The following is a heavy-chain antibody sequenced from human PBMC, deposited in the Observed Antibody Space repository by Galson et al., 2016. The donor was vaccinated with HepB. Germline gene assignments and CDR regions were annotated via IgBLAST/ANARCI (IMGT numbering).Heavy chain of an antibody. V-gene: IGHV3-48*02. CDR3: ARETHLGTAPGYYGMDV. J-gene: IGHJ6*02. CDR2: ITKDSSTV. D-gene: IGHD1-1*01. Sequence: SLRLSCAASGFAFIDYSMNWVRQAPGKGLEWISYITKDSSTVYYADSVKGRFTISRDNAKNSVYLQMNSLRDEDTALYYCARETHLGTAPGYYGMDVWGQGTTVTVSS. CDR1: GFAFIDYS.